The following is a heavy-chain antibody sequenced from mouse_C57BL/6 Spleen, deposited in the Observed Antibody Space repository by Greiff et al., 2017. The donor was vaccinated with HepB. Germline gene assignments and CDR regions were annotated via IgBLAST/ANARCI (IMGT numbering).Heavy chain of an antibody. CDR2: IYPGSGNT. D-gene: IGHD3-2*02. Sequence: QVQLQQSGAELVRPGASVKLSCKASGYTFTDYYINWVKQRPGQGLEWIARIYPGSGNTYYNEKFKGKATLTAEKSSSTAYMQLSSLTSEDSAVYFCARGQLRHYYAMDYWGQGTSVTVSS. CDR3: ARGQLRHYYAMDY. CDR1: GYTFTDYY. V-gene: IGHV1-76*01. J-gene: IGHJ4*01.